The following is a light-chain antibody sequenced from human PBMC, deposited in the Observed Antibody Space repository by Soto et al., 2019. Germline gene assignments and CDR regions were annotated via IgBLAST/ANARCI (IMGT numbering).Light chain of an antibody. J-gene: IGKJ1*01. CDR2: KAS. Sequence: DIQMTQSPSTLSASVGDRVTITSRASQSISSWLAWYQQKPGKAPKLLIYKASSLESGVPSRFSGSGSGTEFTLTISSLQPDDFATYYCHQYNSYSWTFGQGTKVEIK. V-gene: IGKV1-5*03. CDR1: QSISSW. CDR3: HQYNSYSWT.